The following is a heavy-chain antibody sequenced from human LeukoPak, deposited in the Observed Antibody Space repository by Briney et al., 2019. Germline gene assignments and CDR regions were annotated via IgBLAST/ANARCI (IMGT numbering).Heavy chain of an antibody. Sequence: GRSLRLSCAASGFTFSAYFMHWVRQAPGKGLEWEADIASDGTHTFYAESVKGRFTISRDNSKNTLYLQMNSLRAEDTAVYFCARERQDTVLHSGAFDIWGQGTMVTVSS. D-gene: IGHD2-21*01. J-gene: IGHJ3*02. CDR1: GFTFSAYF. V-gene: IGHV3-30-3*01. CDR3: ARERQDTVLHSGAFDI. CDR2: IASDGTHT.